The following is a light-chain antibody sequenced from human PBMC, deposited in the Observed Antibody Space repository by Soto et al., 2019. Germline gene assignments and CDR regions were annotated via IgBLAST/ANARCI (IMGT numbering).Light chain of an antibody. CDR1: QSISSW. V-gene: IGKV1-5*03. J-gene: IGKJ1*01. CDR3: QQYNSYSTWT. CDR2: KAS. Sequence: DIQMTQSPSTLSASVGDRVTITCRASQSISSWLAWYQQKPGKAPKLLIYKASSLESGVPSRFSGSGSGTEFTLTISSLQPDDFATYYCQQYNSYSTWTFGQGNKV.